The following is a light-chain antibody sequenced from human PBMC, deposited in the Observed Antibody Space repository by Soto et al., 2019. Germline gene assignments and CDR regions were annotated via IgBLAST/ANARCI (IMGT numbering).Light chain of an antibody. Sequence: DIVMTQSPHSLAVSLGERATINCKSSQSVLYSSNNKNYLAWYQQKPGQPPKLLIYWASTRESGVPDRFSGSGSGTDFTLTISSLQAEDVAVYYCQQYYSTPWTFGQGTKLEIK. V-gene: IGKV4-1*01. CDR3: QQYYSTPWT. J-gene: IGKJ2*02. CDR1: QSVLYSSNNKNY. CDR2: WAS.